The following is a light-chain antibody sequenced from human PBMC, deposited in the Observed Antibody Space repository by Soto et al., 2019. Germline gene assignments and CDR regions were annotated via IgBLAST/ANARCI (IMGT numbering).Light chain of an antibody. CDR1: QSISDY. CDR3: QQNYSIPRT. V-gene: IGKV1-39*01. Sequence: DIQMTQSPSSLSASEGDRVTITCRASQSISDYLDWYQQKPGKAPQLLIYAASSLESSVPSRFSGSGSGTDFTLTISSLQTEDFANYYCQQNYSIPRTFGQGNKLEIK. J-gene: IGKJ2*01. CDR2: AAS.